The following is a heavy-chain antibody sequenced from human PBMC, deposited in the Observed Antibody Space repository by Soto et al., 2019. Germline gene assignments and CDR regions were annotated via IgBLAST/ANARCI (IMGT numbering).Heavy chain of an antibody. Sequence: GGSLRLSCAASGFTCSSYGMHWVRQAPGKGLEWVAVIWYDGTNKYYADSVKGRFTISRDNSKNTLYLQMNSLRAEDTAVYYCARDYYETTAYYYPFDHWGQGTLVTVSS. CDR1: GFTCSSYG. D-gene: IGHD3-22*01. CDR3: ARDYYETTAYYYPFDH. V-gene: IGHV3-33*01. J-gene: IGHJ4*02. CDR2: IWYDGTNK.